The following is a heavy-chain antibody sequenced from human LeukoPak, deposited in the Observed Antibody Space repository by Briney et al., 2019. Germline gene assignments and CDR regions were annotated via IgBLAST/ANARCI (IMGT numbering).Heavy chain of an antibody. CDR1: GGSISSYY. Sequence: SETLSLTCTVSGGSISSYYWSWIRQPPGKGLEWIGYIYYSGSTNYNPSLKSRVTISVDTSKNQFSLKLSSVTAADTAVYYCARSGGVVRIFDYWGQGTLVTVSS. D-gene: IGHD3-3*01. J-gene: IGHJ4*02. CDR2: IYYSGST. V-gene: IGHV4-59*01. CDR3: ARSGGVVRIFDY.